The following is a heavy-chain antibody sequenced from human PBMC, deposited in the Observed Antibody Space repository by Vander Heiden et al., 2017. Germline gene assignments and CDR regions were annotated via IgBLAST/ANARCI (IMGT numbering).Heavy chain of an antibody. CDR2: IRTNGGHT. D-gene: IGHD3-16*01. V-gene: IGHV3-64*01. CDR3: ARGGGDGYPTMDV. J-gene: IGHJ6*02. Sequence: EVHLLESGGGLVQPGGSLRLSCAASGFTLSTYAFHWVRQAPGKGLEYVSSIRTNGGHTSYANSVQGRFIISRDNSKNTVFLQMGSLRPEDMAVYYCARGGGDGYPTMDVWGQGTTVTVSS. CDR1: GFTLSTYA.